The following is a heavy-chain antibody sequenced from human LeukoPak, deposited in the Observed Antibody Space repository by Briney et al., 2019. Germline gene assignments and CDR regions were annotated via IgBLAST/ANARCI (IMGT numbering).Heavy chain of an antibody. D-gene: IGHD1-26*01. CDR1: GFTVSSNY. J-gene: IGHJ4*02. CDR3: ARVLKARELLGADFDY. CDR2: IYSGGST. Sequence: PGGSLRLSCAASGFTVSSNYMSWVRQAPGKGQEWVSVIYSGGSTYYADSVKGRFAISRDNSKNTLYLQMNSLRAEDTAVYYCARVLKARELLGADFDYWGQGTLVTVSS. V-gene: IGHV3-53*01.